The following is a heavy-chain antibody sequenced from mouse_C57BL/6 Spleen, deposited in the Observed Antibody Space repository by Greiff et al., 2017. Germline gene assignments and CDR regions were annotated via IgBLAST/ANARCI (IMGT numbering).Heavy chain of an antibody. Sequence: QVQLQQSGAELVKPGASVKISCKASGYAFSSYWMNWVKQRPGKGLEWIGQIYPGDGDTNYNGKFKGKATLTADKSSSTAYMQLSSLTSEDSAVYFCARQSYSNIYFDYWGQGTTLTVSS. CDR3: ARQSYSNIYFDY. J-gene: IGHJ2*01. D-gene: IGHD2-5*01. CDR2: IYPGDGDT. V-gene: IGHV1-80*01. CDR1: GYAFSSYW.